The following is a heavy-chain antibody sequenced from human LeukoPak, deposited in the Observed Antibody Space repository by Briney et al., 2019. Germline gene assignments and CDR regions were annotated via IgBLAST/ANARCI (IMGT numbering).Heavy chain of an antibody. V-gene: IGHV3-23*01. Sequence: GGSLRLSCAASGFTFSSYAMSWVRQAPGKGLEWVSAISGSGGSTYYADSVKGRFTISRDNSKNTLYLQMNSLRAEDTVVYYCARDWDGLNAFDIWGQGTMVTVSS. CDR1: GFTFSSYA. CDR2: ISGSGGST. CDR3: ARDWDGLNAFDI. J-gene: IGHJ3*02. D-gene: IGHD1-26*01.